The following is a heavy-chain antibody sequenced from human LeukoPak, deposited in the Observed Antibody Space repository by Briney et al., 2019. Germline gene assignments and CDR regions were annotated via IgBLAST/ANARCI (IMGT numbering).Heavy chain of an antibody. D-gene: IGHD3-22*01. V-gene: IGHV1-18*01. CDR2: ISAYNGNT. J-gene: IGHJ6*02. CDR3: ARATYYYDSSGYPLLALDYYYGMDV. Sequence: ASVKVSCKASGYTFTSYGISWVRQAPGQGLEWMGWISAYNGNTNYAQKLQGRVTMTTDTSTGTAYMELRSLRSDDTAVYYCARATYYYDSSGYPLLALDYYYGMDVWGQGTTVTVSS. CDR1: GYTFTSYG.